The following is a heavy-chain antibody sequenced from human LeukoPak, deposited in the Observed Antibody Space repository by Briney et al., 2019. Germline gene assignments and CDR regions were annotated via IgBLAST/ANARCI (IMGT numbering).Heavy chain of an antibody. CDR3: ARGYCSSTSCYNFQH. V-gene: IGHV1-18*01. J-gene: IGHJ1*01. Sequence: ASVKVSCKASGGTFSSYAISWVRQAPGQGLEWMGWISAYNGNTNYAQKLQGRVTMTTDTSTSTAYMELRSLRSDDTAVYYCARGYCSSTSCYNFQHWGQGTLVTVSS. D-gene: IGHD2-2*02. CDR1: GGTFSSYA. CDR2: ISAYNGNT.